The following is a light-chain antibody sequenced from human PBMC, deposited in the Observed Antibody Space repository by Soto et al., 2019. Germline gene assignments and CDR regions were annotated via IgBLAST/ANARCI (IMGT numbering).Light chain of an antibody. CDR1: QDISVY. Sequence: EIQMTQSPSSLSASVGDRVTITCRASQDISVYLAWYQQKPGKVPKLLIYSASTLQSGVPSRFSGSGSGTDFTLTISSLQHEDVATYYCQKFNTAPLTFGQGTRLEIK. J-gene: IGKJ5*01. CDR3: QKFNTAPLT. V-gene: IGKV1-27*01. CDR2: SAS.